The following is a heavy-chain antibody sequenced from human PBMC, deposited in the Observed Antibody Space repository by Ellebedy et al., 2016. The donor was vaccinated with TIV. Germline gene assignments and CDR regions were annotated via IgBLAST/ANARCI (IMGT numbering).Heavy chain of an antibody. Sequence: ASVKVSCKASGGTFSSYAISWVRQAPGQGLEWMGGIIPILDIANYAQKFQGRVTITADKSTSTAYMELSSLRSEDTAVYYCAREHSGYDSPDYWGQGTLVTVSS. V-gene: IGHV1-69*10. CDR2: IIPILDIA. J-gene: IGHJ4*02. D-gene: IGHD5-12*01. CDR1: GGTFSSYA. CDR3: AREHSGYDSPDY.